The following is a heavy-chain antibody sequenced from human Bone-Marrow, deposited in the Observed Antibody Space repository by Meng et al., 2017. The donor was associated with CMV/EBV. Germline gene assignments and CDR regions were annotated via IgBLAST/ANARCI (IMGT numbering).Heavy chain of an antibody. CDR3: ARTIKRYYYGMDV. Sequence: GSLRLSCAVYGGSFSGYYWSWIRQPPGKGLEWIGEINHSGSTNYNPSLKSRVTISVDTSKNQFSLKLSSVTAADTAVYYCARTIKRYYYGMDVWGQGTTVTFSS. V-gene: IGHV4-34*01. CDR1: GGSFSGYY. J-gene: IGHJ6*02. CDR2: INHSGST.